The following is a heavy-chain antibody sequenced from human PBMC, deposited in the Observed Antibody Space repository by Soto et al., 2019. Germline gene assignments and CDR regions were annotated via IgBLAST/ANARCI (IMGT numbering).Heavy chain of an antibody. V-gene: IGHV3-33*01. CDR2: IWYDGSNK. Sequence: QVQLVESGGGVVQPGRSLRLSCAASGFTFSSYGMHWVRQAPGKGLEWVAVIWYDGSNKYYADSVKGRLTISRDNSKNTLYLQMNSLRAEDTAVYYCAMTSGDYYHYYGMDVWGQGTTVIVSS. J-gene: IGHJ6*02. CDR1: GFTFSSYG. D-gene: IGHD3-16*01. CDR3: AMTSGDYYHYYGMDV.